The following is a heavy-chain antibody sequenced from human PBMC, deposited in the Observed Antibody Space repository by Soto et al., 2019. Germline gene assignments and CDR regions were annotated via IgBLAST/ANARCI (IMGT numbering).Heavy chain of an antibody. D-gene: IGHD3-10*01. CDR3: AKAGFGELYYYYGMDV. V-gene: IGHV3-23*01. Sequence: GGSLRLSCAASGFTFSSYAMSWVRQAPGKGLEWVSAISGSGGSTYYADSVKGRFTISRDNSKNTLYLQMKNLRAEDTAVYYCAKAGFGELYYYYGMDVWGQGTTVTVSS. CDR2: ISGSGGST. CDR1: GFTFSSYA. J-gene: IGHJ6*02.